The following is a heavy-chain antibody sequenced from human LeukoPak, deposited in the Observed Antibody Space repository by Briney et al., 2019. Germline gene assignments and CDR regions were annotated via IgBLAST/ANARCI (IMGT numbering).Heavy chain of an antibody. CDR2: IYYSGST. CDR3: ARDYYDSSGYYRRRLYYFDY. CDR1: GGSISSSSYY. Sequence: SETLSITCTVSGGSISSSSYYWGWIRQPPGKGLEWIGSIYYSGSTYYNPSLKSRVTISVDTSKNQFSLKLSSVTAADTAVYYCARDYYDSSGYYRRRLYYFDYWGQGTLVTVSS. J-gene: IGHJ4*02. V-gene: IGHV4-39*02. D-gene: IGHD3-22*01.